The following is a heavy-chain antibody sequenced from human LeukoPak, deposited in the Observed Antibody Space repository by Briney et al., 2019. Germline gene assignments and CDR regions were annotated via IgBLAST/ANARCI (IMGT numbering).Heavy chain of an antibody. Sequence: EPGRSLRLSCAASGFTFSSYGMHWVRQAPGEGLEWVAVISYDGSNVYYTDSVKGRFTISRDDSKNTLYLQMNSLRTEDTAVYFCARDRGMLRGVTNCWGQGTLVTVSS. J-gene: IGHJ4*02. V-gene: IGHV3-30*03. CDR2: ISYDGSNV. CDR3: ARDRGMLRGVTNC. D-gene: IGHD3-10*01. CDR1: GFTFSSYG.